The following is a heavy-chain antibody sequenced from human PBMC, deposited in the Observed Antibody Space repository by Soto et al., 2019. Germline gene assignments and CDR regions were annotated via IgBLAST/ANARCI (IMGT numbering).Heavy chain of an antibody. V-gene: IGHV4-30-2*01. CDR3: ARFRGTAILDY. CDR2: IYHTGNT. Sequence: SETLSLTWAVSGVSISSGGYSWSWIRQPPGKGLQWIGYIYHTGNTYYNPSLESRVTISVDRSKNQFSLDLTSVTAADTAVYYCARFRGTAILDYWGQGTLVTVSS. CDR1: GVSISSGGYS. D-gene: IGHD2-21*02. J-gene: IGHJ4*02.